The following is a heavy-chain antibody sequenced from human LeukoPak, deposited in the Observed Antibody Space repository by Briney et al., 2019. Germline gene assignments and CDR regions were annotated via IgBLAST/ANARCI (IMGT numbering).Heavy chain of an antibody. Sequence: WGSLRLSCAAAGFIFRNYWMGWVRQAPGKGLEWVANINEDGSEKYYVDSVKGRFIISRDNAKNSLYLQMNILRAEDTAVFYCLSGSGHCGQGTLVTVSP. D-gene: IGHD3-10*01. V-gene: IGHV3-7*01. CDR3: LSGSGH. CDR1: GFIFRNYW. CDR2: INEDGSEK. J-gene: IGHJ4*02.